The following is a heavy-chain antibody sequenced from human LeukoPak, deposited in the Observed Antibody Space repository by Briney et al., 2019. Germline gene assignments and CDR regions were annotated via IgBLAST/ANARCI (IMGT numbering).Heavy chain of an antibody. Sequence: GGSLRLSCAASGFSFSNYAMSWVRQAPGKGLEWVSAISGSGGSTYYADSVKGRFTISRDNSKNTLYLQMNSLRAEDTAVYYCAKDLDDYGDYGDYWGQGTLVTVSS. D-gene: IGHD4-17*01. V-gene: IGHV3-23*01. CDR2: ISGSGGST. J-gene: IGHJ4*02. CDR3: AKDLDDYGDYGDY. CDR1: GFSFSNYA.